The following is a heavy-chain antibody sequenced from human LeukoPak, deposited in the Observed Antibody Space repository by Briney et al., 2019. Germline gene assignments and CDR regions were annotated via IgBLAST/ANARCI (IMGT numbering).Heavy chain of an antibody. V-gene: IGHV3-33*01. CDR2: IWYDGSNK. CDR1: GFTFSSYA. CDR3: ARGETSLTSSIDY. Sequence: TGGSLRLSCAASGFTFSSYAMHWVRQAPGKGLEWVAVIWYDGSNKYYADSVRGRFTVSRDNAKNSLFLQMNSLRDEDTAVYYCARGETSLTSSIDYWGQATMVTVSS. J-gene: IGHJ4*02. D-gene: IGHD4-17*01.